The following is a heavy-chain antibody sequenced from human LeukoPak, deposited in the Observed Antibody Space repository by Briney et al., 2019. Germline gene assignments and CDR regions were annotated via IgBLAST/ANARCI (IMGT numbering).Heavy chain of an antibody. D-gene: IGHD3-10*01. V-gene: IGHV3-33*03. CDR1: GFTFSSYG. CDR2: IWYDGSNK. CDR3: AKDIGEGDAFDI. Sequence: GRSLRLSCAASGFTFSSYGMHWVRQAPGKGLEWVAVIWYDGSNKYYADSVKGRFTISRDNAKNSLYLQMNSLRAEDMALYYCAKDIGEGDAFDIWGQGTMVTVSS. J-gene: IGHJ3*02.